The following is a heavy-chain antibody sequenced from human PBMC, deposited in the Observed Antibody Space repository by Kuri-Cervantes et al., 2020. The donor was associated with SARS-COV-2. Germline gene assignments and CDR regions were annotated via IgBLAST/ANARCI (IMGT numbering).Heavy chain of an antibody. D-gene: IGHD3-10*01. V-gene: IGHV3-30*02. CDR2: IRYDGSNR. Sequence: GGSLRLSCAASGFTFSTHGMHWVRQAPGKGLEWVAFIRYDGSNRYYADSVKGRFTISRDNSKNTLYLQMNSLRAEDTAVYYCARSIWFGEGYYYMDVWGKGTTVTVSS. J-gene: IGHJ6*03. CDR1: GFTFSTHG. CDR3: ARSIWFGEGYYYMDV.